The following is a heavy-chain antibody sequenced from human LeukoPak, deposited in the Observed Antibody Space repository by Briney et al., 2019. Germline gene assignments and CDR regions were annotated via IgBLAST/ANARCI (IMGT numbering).Heavy chain of an antibody. CDR1: GYTFTGYY. D-gene: IGHD3-16*02. Sequence: GASVKVSCKASGYTFTGYYMHWVRQAPGQGLEWMGWINPNSGGTNYAQKFQGRVTMTRDTSISTAYMELSRLRSDDTAVYYCARAHKVMITFWGVIAGPDYWGQGTLVTVSS. J-gene: IGHJ4*02. V-gene: IGHV1-2*02. CDR3: ARAHKVMITFWGVIAGPDY. CDR2: INPNSGGT.